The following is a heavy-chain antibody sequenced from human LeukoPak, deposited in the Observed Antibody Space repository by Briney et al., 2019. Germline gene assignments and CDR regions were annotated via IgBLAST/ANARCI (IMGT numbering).Heavy chain of an antibody. J-gene: IGHJ6*02. CDR3: AKEWPWENYYYGMNV. CDR1: GFTFSSYA. V-gene: IGHV3-30*04. D-gene: IGHD1-26*01. CDR2: ISYAGSNI. Sequence: GGSLRLSCSASGFTFSSYAMHWVRQAPGKGLEWVAVISYAGSNIAYADSVKGRFTISRDNSKNTLYLQMNSLRPEDTAVYHCAKEWPWENYYYGMNVWGQGTTVTVSS.